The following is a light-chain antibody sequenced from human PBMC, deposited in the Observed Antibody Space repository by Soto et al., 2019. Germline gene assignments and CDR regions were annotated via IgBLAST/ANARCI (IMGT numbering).Light chain of an antibody. CDR1: QGISSY. J-gene: IGKJ3*01. V-gene: IGKV1-9*01. Sequence: DIQLTQSPSFLSASVGDRVTITCRASQGISSYLAWYQQKPGKAPKLLLYAASTLQSGVPSRFSGSGSGTEFTLTMSSLQPEDFATYYCQQGGTFGPGTKVDI. CDR3: QQGGT. CDR2: AAS.